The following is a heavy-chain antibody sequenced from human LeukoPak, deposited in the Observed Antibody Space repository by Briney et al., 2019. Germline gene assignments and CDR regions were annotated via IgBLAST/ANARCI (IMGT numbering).Heavy chain of an antibody. CDR2: IYYSGST. CDR3: AGLSIVGATTLDY. CDR1: GGSISSYY. D-gene: IGHD1-26*01. V-gene: IGHV4-59*01. Sequence: RPSETLSLTCTVSGGSISSYYWSWIRQPPGKGLEWIGYIYYSGSTNYNPSLKSRVTISVDTSKNQFSLKLSSVTAADTAVYYCAGLSIVGATTLDYWGQGTLVTVSS. J-gene: IGHJ4*02.